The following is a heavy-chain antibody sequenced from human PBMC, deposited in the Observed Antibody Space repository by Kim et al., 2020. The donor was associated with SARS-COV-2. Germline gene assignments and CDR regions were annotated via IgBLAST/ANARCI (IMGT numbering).Heavy chain of an antibody. Sequence: SETLSLTCAVYGGSFSGYYWSWIRQPPGKGLEWIGEINHSGSTNYNPSLKSRVTISVDTSKNQFSLKLSSVTAADTAVYYCARGSPREWLSICYFDYWGQGTLVTVSS. CDR1: GGSFSGYY. CDR2: INHSGST. D-gene: IGHD3-3*01. V-gene: IGHV4-34*01. J-gene: IGHJ4*02. CDR3: ARGSPREWLSICYFDY.